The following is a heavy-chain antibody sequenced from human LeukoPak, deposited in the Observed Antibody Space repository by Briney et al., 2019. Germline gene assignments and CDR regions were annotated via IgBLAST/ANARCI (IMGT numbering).Heavy chain of an antibody. V-gene: IGHV3-30-3*01. CDR1: GFTFSSCA. CDR2: ISYDGSNK. CDR3: ASSGWYLFLDY. D-gene: IGHD6-19*01. Sequence: PGGSLRLSCAASGFTFSSCAMHWVRQAPGKGLEWVAVISYDGSNKYYADSVKGRFTISRDNSKNTLYLQMNSLRAEDTAVYYCASSGWYLFLDYWGQGTLVTVSS. J-gene: IGHJ4*02.